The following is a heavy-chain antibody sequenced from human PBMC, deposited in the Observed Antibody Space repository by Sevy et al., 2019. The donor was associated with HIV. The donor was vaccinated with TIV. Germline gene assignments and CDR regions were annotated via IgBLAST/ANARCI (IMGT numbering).Heavy chain of an antibody. D-gene: IGHD2-8*02. CDR2: ITYDGSNK. CDR1: GFTFSYYG. V-gene: IGHV3-30*03. CDR3: ARDRKVVLVVYVIPFDAFDI. Sequence: GGSLRLSCAASGFTFSYYGIHWVRQAPGKGLERVAFITYDGSNKHYADSVKGRFTISRDNTENTLYLQMNSLRAEDTAMSYFARDRKVVLVVYVIPFDAFDIWGQGTLVTVSS. J-gene: IGHJ3*02.